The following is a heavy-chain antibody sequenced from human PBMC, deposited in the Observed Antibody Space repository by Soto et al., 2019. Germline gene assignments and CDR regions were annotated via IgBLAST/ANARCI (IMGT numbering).Heavy chain of an antibody. Sequence: QVQLVQSGAEVKKPGASVKVSCKASGYTFTSYGINWVRQAPGQGLEWLGWISAYNGNTHYAQKLQGRVTMTTDTSTSTDYMELRSLRSDATAVYYCERVQSGYDFAYWGQGTLVTVYS. V-gene: IGHV1-18*01. D-gene: IGHD5-12*01. CDR2: ISAYNGNT. CDR3: ERVQSGYDFAY. J-gene: IGHJ4*02. CDR1: GYTFTSYG.